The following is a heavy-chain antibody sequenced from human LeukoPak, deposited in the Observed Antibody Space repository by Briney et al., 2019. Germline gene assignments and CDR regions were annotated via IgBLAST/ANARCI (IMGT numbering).Heavy chain of an antibody. CDR3: ARDGRSSSPRLAY. V-gene: IGHV1-46*01. CDR1: GYTFITYN. CDR2: IIPSGNTT. J-gene: IGHJ4*02. Sequence: ASVKVSCKTSGYTFITYNMHWVRQAPGQGLEWMGMIIPSGNTTSYAQKFRGRVTMTRDTSTSTVYMVLSSLRSEDTAVYYCARDGRSSSPRLAYWGQGSLVTVSS. D-gene: IGHD2-2*01.